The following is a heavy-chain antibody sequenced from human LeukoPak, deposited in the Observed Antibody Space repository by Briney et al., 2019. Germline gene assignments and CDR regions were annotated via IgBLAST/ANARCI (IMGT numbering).Heavy chain of an antibody. J-gene: IGHJ4*02. Sequence: SETLSLTCTVSGGSTSSSSYYWGWIRQPPGKGLEWIGSIYYSGSTYYNPSLKSRVTISVDTSKNQFSLKLSSVTAADTAVYYCARTQLGYCSGGSCYGDYWGQGTLVTVSS. CDR2: IYYSGST. CDR1: GGSTSSSSYY. D-gene: IGHD2-15*01. V-gene: IGHV4-39*01. CDR3: ARTQLGYCSGGSCYGDY.